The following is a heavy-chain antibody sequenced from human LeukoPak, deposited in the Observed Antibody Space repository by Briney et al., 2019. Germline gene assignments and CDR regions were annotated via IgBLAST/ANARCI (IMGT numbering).Heavy chain of an antibody. CDR3: AKDGGIVLMAGYFDY. CDR1: GFTFSSYA. Sequence: PGGSLRLSCAASGFTFSSYAMSWVRQAPGKGLEWVSAISGSGGSTYYADSVKGRFTISRDNSKNTLYLQMNSLRAEDTAVYYCAKDGGIVLMAGYFDYWGQGTLLTVSS. J-gene: IGHJ4*02. CDR2: ISGSGGST. D-gene: IGHD2-8*01. V-gene: IGHV3-23*01.